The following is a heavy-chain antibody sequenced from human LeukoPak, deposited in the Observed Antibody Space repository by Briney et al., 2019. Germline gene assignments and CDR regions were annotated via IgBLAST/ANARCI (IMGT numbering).Heavy chain of an antibody. CDR3: ARALSWTTNSYYYIDV. J-gene: IGHJ6*03. V-gene: IGHV1-8*01. D-gene: IGHD3/OR15-3a*01. CDR1: GYTFTSYD. Sequence: ASVKVSCKASGYTFTSYDINWVRQATGQGLEWMGWMNPNSGNTGYAQKFQGRVTMTKPTSITTASMELRSPGSDDTAVYYCARALSWTTNSYYYIDVWGKGTTVTVSS. CDR2: MNPNSGNT.